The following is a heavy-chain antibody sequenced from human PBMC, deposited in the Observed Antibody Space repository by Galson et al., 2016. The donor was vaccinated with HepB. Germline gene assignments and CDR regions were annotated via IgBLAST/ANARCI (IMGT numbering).Heavy chain of an antibody. CDR3: AKEKGTSSGWYGELDY. CDR1: GFTFSSYG. CDR2: ISYDGSNE. V-gene: IGHV3-30*18. Sequence: SLRLSCAAPGFTFSSYGMHWVRQAPGKGLEWVAAISYDGSNEYCADSVKGRFTISRDNSKNTLYLQMNSLRAEDTALYYCAKEKGTSSGWYGELDYWGQGTLVTVSS. J-gene: IGHJ4*02. D-gene: IGHD6-19*01.